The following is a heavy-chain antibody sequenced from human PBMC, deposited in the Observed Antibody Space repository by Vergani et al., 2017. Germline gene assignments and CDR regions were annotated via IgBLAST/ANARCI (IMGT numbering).Heavy chain of an antibody. D-gene: IGHD4-17*01. Sequence: QVQLQESGPGLVKPSGTLSLTCAVSGGSISSSNWWSWVRQPPGKGLEWIGEIYHSGSTYYNPSLKSRVTISVDTSKNQFSLKLSSVTAADTAVYYCARGGTVTTYYFDYWGQGTLVTVSS. J-gene: IGHJ4*02. V-gene: IGHV4-4*02. CDR1: GGSISSSNW. CDR3: ARGGTVTTYYFDY. CDR2: IYHSGST.